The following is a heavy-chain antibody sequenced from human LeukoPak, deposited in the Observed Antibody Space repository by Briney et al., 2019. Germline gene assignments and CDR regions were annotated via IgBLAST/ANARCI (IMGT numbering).Heavy chain of an antibody. D-gene: IGHD5-24*01. V-gene: IGHV3-23*01. CDR2: ISGSGGST. CDR3: AKERGYGYNHIDY. J-gene: IGHJ4*02. Sequence: GGSLRLSCAAPGFTFSSYAMNWVRQAPGKGLEWVSTISGSGGSTYYADSVKGRVTISRDKSKNTVYLQMNSLRAEDTAVYYCAKERGYGYNHIDYWGQGTLVTVSS. CDR1: GFTFSSYA.